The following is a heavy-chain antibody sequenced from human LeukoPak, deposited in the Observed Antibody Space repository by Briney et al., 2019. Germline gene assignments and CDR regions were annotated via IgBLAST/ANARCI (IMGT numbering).Heavy chain of an antibody. J-gene: IGHJ4*02. CDR3: AKDRPRGYSGYDRGTHDH. D-gene: IGHD5-12*01. CDR1: GFTFSSYA. V-gene: IGHV3-23*01. CDR2: ISGSGGST. Sequence: GGSLRLSCAASGFTFSSYAMSWVRQAPGKGLEWVSAISGSGGSTYYADSVKGRFTISRDNSKNTLYLQMNSPGAEDTAGYYWAKDRPRGYSGYDRGTHDHWGQGTLVTVSS.